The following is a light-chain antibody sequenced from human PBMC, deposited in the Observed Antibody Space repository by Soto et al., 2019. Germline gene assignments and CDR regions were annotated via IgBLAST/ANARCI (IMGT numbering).Light chain of an antibody. J-gene: IGLJ1*01. CDR1: SSDVGGYNY. V-gene: IGLV2-8*01. CDR2: EVS. CDR3: SSYGGSNNFGV. Sequence: QSALTQPPSVSGSPGQSVTISCTGTSSDVGGYNYVSWYQQHPGKAPKLMMYEVSKRPSGVPDRFSGSKSGNTASLTVSGLQAEDEADYYCSSYGGSNNFGVFGTGTKLTVL.